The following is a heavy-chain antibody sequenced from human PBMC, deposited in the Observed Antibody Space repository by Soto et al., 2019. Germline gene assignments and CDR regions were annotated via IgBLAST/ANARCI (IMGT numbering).Heavy chain of an antibody. CDR2: IYYSGST. D-gene: IGHD6-6*01. J-gene: IGHJ5*02. CDR3: ARAKQLVHKSVLYGWFDP. V-gene: IGHV4-59*12. CDR1: GGSISSYY. Sequence: QVQLQESGPGLVKPSETLSLTCTVSGGSISSYYWSWIRQPPGKGLEWIGYIYYSGSTNYNPSLKSRGTITVDTSKNQFSRKLSSVTAADTAVYYCARAKQLVHKSVLYGWFDPWGQGTLVTVSS.